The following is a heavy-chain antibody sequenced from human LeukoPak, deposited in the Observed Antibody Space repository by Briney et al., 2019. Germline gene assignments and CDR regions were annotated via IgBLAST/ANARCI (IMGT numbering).Heavy chain of an antibody. D-gene: IGHD4-17*01. CDR1: GFTFSSYG. CDR3: AKAPEATEHDYCDLYFQH. Sequence: SGGSLRLSCAASGFTFSSYGMHWVRQAPGKGLEWVAVISYDGSNKYYADSVKGRFTISRDNSKNTLYLQMNSLRAEDTAVYYCAKAPEATEHDYCDLYFQHWGQGALVTVSS. J-gene: IGHJ1*01. V-gene: IGHV3-30*18. CDR2: ISYDGSNK.